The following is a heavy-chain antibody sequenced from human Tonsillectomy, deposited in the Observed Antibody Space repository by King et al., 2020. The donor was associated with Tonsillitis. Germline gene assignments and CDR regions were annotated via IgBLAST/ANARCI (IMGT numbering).Heavy chain of an antibody. D-gene: IGHD6-19*01. J-gene: IGHJ6*01. CDR2: IDWNDVK. Sequence: VTLKESGPALVKPTXTLTLTXTFSGXXLXTXXMXLSWIRQXPGKAXEXLALIDWNDVKYYSASLKTRLTISRDTSKNQVVLTMTNMDPVDTATDFCAXXKXXXGWTXXHGXXXXGXXTXVTV. CDR3: AXXKXXXGWTXXHGXXX. CDR1: GXXLXTXXMX. V-gene: IGHV2-70*01.